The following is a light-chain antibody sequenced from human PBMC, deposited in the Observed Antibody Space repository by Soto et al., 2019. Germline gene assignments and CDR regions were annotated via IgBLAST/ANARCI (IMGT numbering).Light chain of an antibody. CDR2: DAS. Sequence: EIVLTQSPATLSLSPGERATLSCRASQSVSSYLAWYQQKPGQAPRLLIYDASNRATGIPARFSGSGSGTDFTLTISSLEPEDFAVYYCQQRSNWWYIFGQGTKLEIK. CDR1: QSVSSY. V-gene: IGKV3-11*01. J-gene: IGKJ2*01. CDR3: QQRSNWWYI.